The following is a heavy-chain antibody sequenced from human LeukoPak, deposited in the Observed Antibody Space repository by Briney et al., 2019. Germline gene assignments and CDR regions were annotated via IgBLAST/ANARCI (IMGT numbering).Heavy chain of an antibody. V-gene: IGHV3-21*01. D-gene: IGHD3-22*01. J-gene: IGHJ4*02. CDR2: ISSSSSYI. CDR1: GFSFSNSW. Sequence: GGSLRLSCAASGFSFSNSWMHWVRQAPGKGLEWVSSISSSSSYIYYADSVKGRFTISRDNAKNSLYLQMNSLRAEDTAVYYCARDEDGYYYFDYWGQGTLVTVSS. CDR3: ARDEDGYYYFDY.